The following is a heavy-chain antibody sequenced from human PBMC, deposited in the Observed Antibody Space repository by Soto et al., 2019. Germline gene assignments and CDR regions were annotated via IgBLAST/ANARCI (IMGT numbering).Heavy chain of an antibody. CDR2: INPSGGST. D-gene: IGHD2-21*02. V-gene: IGHV1-46*01. CDR1: GYTFTSYY. Sequence: AASVKVSCKASGYTFTSYYMHWVRQAPGQGLEWMGIINPSGGSTSYAQKFQGRVTMTRDTSTSTVYMELSSLRSEDTAVYYCARDTAYCGGDCSYYYYYYGMDVWGQGTTVTVSS. CDR3: ARDTAYCGGDCSYYYYYYGMDV. J-gene: IGHJ6*02.